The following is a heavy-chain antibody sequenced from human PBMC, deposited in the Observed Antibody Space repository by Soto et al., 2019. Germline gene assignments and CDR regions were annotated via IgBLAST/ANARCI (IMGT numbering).Heavy chain of an antibody. Sequence: QVQLVESWGGVVQPGRSLRLSCAASGFTFSSYGMHWVRQAPGKGLEWVAVIWYDGSNKYYADSVKGRFTISRDNSKNTLYLQMNSLRAEDTDVYYCARASGGAVVPSYFDYWGQGTLGTVSA. CDR1: GFTFSSYG. D-gene: IGHD3-10*01. CDR2: IWYDGSNK. J-gene: IGHJ4*02. CDR3: ARASGGAVVPSYFDY. V-gene: IGHV3-33*01.